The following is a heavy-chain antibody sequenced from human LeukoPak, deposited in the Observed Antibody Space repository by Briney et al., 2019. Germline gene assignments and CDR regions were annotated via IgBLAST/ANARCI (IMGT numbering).Heavy chain of an antibody. CDR2: ISSSSSSI. CDR3: ARLARSNTSCTPCYFDY. J-gene: IGHJ4*02. V-gene: IGHV3-48*01. Sequence: PGGSLRLSCAASRFTFSNYSMNWVRQAPGKGLEWVSYISSSSSSIYYADSVTGRFTISRDNAKNSLYLQVNSLRAEDTAVYYCARLARSNTSCTPCYFDYWGQGTLVTVPS. CDR1: RFTFSNYS. D-gene: IGHD2-2*01.